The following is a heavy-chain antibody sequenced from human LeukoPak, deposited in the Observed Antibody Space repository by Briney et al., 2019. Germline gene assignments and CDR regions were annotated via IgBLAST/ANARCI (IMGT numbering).Heavy chain of an antibody. CDR1: GVSITSGNW. J-gene: IGHJ4*02. CDR3: WHSGYESGLDY. CDR2: IYHSGSI. V-gene: IGHV4-4*02. D-gene: IGHD5-12*01. Sequence: SETLSLTCGVSGVSITSGNWWSWVRQPPGKGLEWIREIYHSGSINHNPSLKSRVTISVDKSKNQFSLKLNSVTAADTAVYYCWHSGYESGLDYWGQGTLVTVSS.